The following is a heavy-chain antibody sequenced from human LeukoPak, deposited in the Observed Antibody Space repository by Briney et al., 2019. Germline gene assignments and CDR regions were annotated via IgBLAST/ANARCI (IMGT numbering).Heavy chain of an antibody. CDR3: AKDGGRYRFDY. Sequence: GGSLRLSCAAPGSPFNAYNIHWIRQAPGRGLEWVSFIRNDETEIHYADFAKGRFTISRDKSKNSVFLQMNSLRPDDTAVYYCAKDGGRYRFDYWGQGTMVTVSS. D-gene: IGHD3-16*02. J-gene: IGHJ4*02. CDR1: GSPFNAYN. V-gene: IGHV3-30*02. CDR2: IRNDETEI.